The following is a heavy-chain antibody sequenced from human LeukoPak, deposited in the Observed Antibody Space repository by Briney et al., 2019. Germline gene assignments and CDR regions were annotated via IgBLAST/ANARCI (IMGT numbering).Heavy chain of an antibody. D-gene: IGHD3-9*01. J-gene: IGHJ4*02. CDR1: EFSVGSNY. CDR3: AKDNRGTYYDILTGLDY. CDR2: IYSGGST. Sequence: GGSLRLSCAASEFSVGSNYMTWVRQAPGKGLEWVSLIYSGGSTYYADSVKGRFTISRDNSKNTLYLQMNSLRAEDTAVYYCAKDNRGTYYDILTGLDYWGQGTLVTVSS. V-gene: IGHV3-66*01.